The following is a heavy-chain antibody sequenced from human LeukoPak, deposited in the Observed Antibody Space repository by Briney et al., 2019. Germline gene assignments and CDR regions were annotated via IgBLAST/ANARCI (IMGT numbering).Heavy chain of an antibody. V-gene: IGHV3-23*01. CDR3: AKPGTTATPLYYFNY. J-gene: IGHJ4*02. CDR1: GFSFSSYA. CDR2: ISGSADNT. D-gene: IGHD4-17*01. Sequence: GGSLRLSCAASGFSFSSYAMSWVRQVPGKGLEWVSVISGSADNTYYVDSVKGRFSISRDNSKNTLYLQMSSLRAEDTAVYYCAKPGTTATPLYYFNYWGQGTLVTVSS.